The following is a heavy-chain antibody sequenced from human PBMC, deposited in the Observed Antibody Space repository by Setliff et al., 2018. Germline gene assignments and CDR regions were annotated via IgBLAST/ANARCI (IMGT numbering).Heavy chain of an antibody. CDR2: INHSGST. D-gene: IGHD3-3*01. CDR3: ARVGITIFGVVIPFDY. V-gene: IGHV4-34*01. Sequence: PSETLSLTCTVSGGSFSGYYWSWIRQPPGKGLEWIGEINHSGSTNYNPSLKSRVTISVDTSKNQFSLKLSSVTAADTAVYYCARVGITIFGVVIPFDYWGQGTLVTVSS. J-gene: IGHJ4*02. CDR1: GGSFSGYY.